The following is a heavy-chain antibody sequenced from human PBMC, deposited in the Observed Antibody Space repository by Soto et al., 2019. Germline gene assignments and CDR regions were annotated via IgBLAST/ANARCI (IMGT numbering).Heavy chain of an antibody. D-gene: IGHD5-12*01. CDR2: IKQDGSEK. V-gene: IGHV3-7*03. J-gene: IGHJ6*02. CDR1: GFTFSSYW. Sequence: EVQLVESGGGLVQPGGSLRLSCAASGFTFSSYWMSWVRQAPGKGLEWVANIKQDGSEKYYVDSVKGRFTISRDNAKNSLYLQMNSLRAEDTAVYYCAREAGYSGYEGYYYYGMDVWGQGTTVTVSS. CDR3: AREAGYSGYEGYYYYGMDV.